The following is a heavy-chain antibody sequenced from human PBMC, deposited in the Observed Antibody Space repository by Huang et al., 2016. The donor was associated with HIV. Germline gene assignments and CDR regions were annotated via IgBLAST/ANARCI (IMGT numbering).Heavy chain of an antibody. V-gene: IGHV2-5*01. CDR3: AHSTDASAATCYFDF. CDR1: GFSLTTTGVG. J-gene: IGHJ4*02. CDR2: VYSNGDG. D-gene: IGHD6-25*01. Sequence: QITLRESGPALVKPTQTLTLTCTFSGFSLTTTGVGVGWIRQPPGQALEWLAFVYSNGDGRYSPSLGSRLTITKDTSKNQVVLTMTNMDPVDTATDYCAHSTDASAATCYFDFWGQGTLVAVSS.